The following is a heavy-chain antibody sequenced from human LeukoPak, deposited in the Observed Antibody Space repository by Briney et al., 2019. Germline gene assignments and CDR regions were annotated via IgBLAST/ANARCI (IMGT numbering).Heavy chain of an antibody. CDR3: AREHYFYHMDG. CDR1: GFTFSSYS. V-gene: IGHV3-48*04. CDR2: ISSSSSTI. Sequence: PGGSLRLSCAASGFTFSSYSMNWVRQAPGKGLEWVSYISSSSSTIYYADSVKGRFTISRDNAENSLYLQMNSLRAEDTAVYYCAREHYFYHMDGWGEGTTVTVSS. J-gene: IGHJ6*03.